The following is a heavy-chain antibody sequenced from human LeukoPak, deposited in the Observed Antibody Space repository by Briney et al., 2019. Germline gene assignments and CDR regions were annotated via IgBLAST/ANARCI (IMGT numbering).Heavy chain of an antibody. CDR2: ISGSGGST. D-gene: IGHD4-4*01. J-gene: IGHJ6*02. CDR1: GFTFSDYY. Sequence: SGGSLRLSCAASGFTFSDYYMSWIRQAPGKGLEWVSAISGSGGSTYYADSVKGRFTISRDNSKNTLYLQMNSLRAEDTAVYYCAKHVSNYDYYYYGTDVWGQGTTVTVSS. CDR3: AKHVSNYDYYYYGTDV. V-gene: IGHV3-23*01.